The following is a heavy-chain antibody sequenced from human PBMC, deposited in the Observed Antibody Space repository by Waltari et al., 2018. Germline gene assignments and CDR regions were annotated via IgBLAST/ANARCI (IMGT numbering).Heavy chain of an antibody. V-gene: IGHV3-11*06. CDR3: ARDKGDAFWYFDL. D-gene: IGHD3-16*01. Sequence: QLLESGGGLVKPGGSLRLSCEASDFSIIYYYMRWLRQAPGRGLEWLSCISISSSYTNYTDSVKGRFTISRNNAKNLVYLEMNNLRPEDTAVYFCARDKGDAFWYFDLWGRGTLVSVSS. CDR2: ISISSSYT. J-gene: IGHJ2*01. CDR1: DFSIIYYY.